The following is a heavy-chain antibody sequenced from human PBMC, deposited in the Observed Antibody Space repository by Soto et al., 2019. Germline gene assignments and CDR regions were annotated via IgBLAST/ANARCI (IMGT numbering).Heavy chain of an antibody. CDR1: GYTFINYG. CDR3: ARDWDCSGGSCYDCFDP. J-gene: IGHJ5*02. V-gene: IGHV1-18*01. Sequence: QVQLVQSGPEMKKPGASVKVSCKASGYTFINYGISWVRQAPGQGLEWMGWISTYNGKTNYAQKFQGRITMTTDSSTSTAYMELKSLGSDDPAMYYCARDWDCSGGSCYDCFDPWGQGTLVTVSS. D-gene: IGHD2-15*01. CDR2: ISTYNGKT.